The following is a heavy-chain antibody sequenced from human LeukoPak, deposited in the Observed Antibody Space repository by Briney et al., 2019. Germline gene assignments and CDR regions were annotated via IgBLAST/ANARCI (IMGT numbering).Heavy chain of an antibody. J-gene: IGHJ6*02. CDR3: ARARVVAGTLYYYYGMDV. CDR1: GGSFSGYY. V-gene: IGHV4-34*01. CDR2: INHSGST. D-gene: IGHD6-19*01. Sequence: SETLSLTCAVYGGSFSGYYWSWIRQPPGKGLEWIGEINHSGSTNYNPSLKSRVTISVDTSKNQFSLKLSSVTAADTAVYYCARARVVAGTLYYYYGMDVWGQGTTVTVSS.